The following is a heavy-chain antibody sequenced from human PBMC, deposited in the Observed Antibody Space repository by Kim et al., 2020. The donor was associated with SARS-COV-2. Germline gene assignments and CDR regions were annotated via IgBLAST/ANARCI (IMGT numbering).Heavy chain of an antibody. CDR3: AKAVWYGGNSAPSQH. D-gene: IGHD2-21*02. CDR1: GFTFSSYA. V-gene: IGHV3-23*01. CDR2: ISGSGGST. J-gene: IGHJ1*01. Sequence: GGSLRLSCAASGFTFSSYAMSWVRQAPGKGLEWVSAISGSGGSTYYADSVKGRFTISRDNSKNTLYLQMNSLRAEDTAVYYCAKAVWYGGNSAPSQHWGQGTLVTVSS.